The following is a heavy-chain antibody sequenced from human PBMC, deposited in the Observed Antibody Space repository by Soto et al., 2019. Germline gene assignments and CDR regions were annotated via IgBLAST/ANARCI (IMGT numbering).Heavy chain of an antibody. CDR3: ARATGTLRSRNCDY. CDR1: GGSISTVGHY. J-gene: IGHJ4*02. V-gene: IGHV4-31*03. Sequence: PSETLSLTSSVSGGSISTVGHYWTWIRQPPGKGPEWIGSIYHTGSTYYSKSLRSRLTMSVDTSKSQFSLRLSSVTAADTAVYYCARATGTLRSRNCDYWGQGSLVTVSS. D-gene: IGHD1-1*01. CDR2: IYHTGST.